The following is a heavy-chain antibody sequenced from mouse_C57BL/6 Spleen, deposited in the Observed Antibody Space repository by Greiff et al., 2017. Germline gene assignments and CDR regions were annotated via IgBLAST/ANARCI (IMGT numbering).Heavy chain of an antibody. Sequence: EVQLQQSGPELVKPGASVKISCKASGYTFTDYYMNWVKQSHGKSLEWIGDINPNNGGTSYNQKFKGKATLTVDKSSSTAYMELRSLTSEDSAVYYCARGVRYDDAMDYWGQGTSVTVSS. CDR2: INPNNGGT. V-gene: IGHV1-26*01. CDR1: GYTFTDYY. CDR3: ARGVRYDDAMDY. J-gene: IGHJ4*01. D-gene: IGHD2-12*01.